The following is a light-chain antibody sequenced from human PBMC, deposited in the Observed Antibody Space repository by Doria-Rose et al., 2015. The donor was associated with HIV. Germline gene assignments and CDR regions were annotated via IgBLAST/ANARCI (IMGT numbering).Light chain of an antibody. CDR2: DAS. V-gene: IGKV3-20*01. CDR1: QSFSSTC. CDR3: HQYGTSWT. Sequence: TQSPGTLSLSPGERAALSCRASQSFSSTCLAWYQQKPGHATSLLIYDASTRATGIPDRFSASGSGTDFTLTINRLEPEDFALYYCHQYGTSWTFGQGTKVEI. J-gene: IGKJ1*01.